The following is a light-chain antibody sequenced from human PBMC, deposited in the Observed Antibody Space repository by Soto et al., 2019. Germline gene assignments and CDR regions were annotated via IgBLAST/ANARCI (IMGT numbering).Light chain of an antibody. V-gene: IGKV3-11*01. Sequence: ENVLTQSPATLSLSPGERATLSCRASQSVSSNLAWYQQKPGQAPRLLIYDASNRATGIPARFSGSGSGTDFTLTISRLEPEDFAVFFCQQYGTSPPTFGQGTKVDIK. CDR1: QSVSSN. CDR3: QQYGTSPPT. J-gene: IGKJ1*01. CDR2: DAS.